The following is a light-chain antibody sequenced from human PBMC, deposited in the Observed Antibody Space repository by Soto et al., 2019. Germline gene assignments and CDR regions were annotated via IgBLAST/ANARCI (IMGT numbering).Light chain of an antibody. CDR3: SSYTRSTTRV. CDR1: SSDVDNYNY. J-gene: IGLJ2*01. CDR2: GVS. V-gene: IGLV2-14*01. Sequence: QSALTQPASVSGSPGQSITISCTGTSSDVDNYNYVSWYQQHPGKAPKLLIYGVSNRPSGVSNRFSGSKSANTASLTISGLQAEDEADYYCSSYTRSTTRVFGGGTKVTVL.